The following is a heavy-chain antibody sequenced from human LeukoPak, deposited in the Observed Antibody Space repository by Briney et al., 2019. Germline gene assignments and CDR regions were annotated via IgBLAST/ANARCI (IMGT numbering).Heavy chain of an antibody. D-gene: IGHD3-16*01. V-gene: IGHV3-7*05. Sequence: GGSLRLSCAASGFTFSDYGMHWVRQAPGKGLEWVANIKLDGTEKYYVDSVKGRFTISRDNAKNSLYLQMNSLRAEDTAVYYCASDRFYFGVWGQGTLVTVSS. CDR1: GFTFSDYG. CDR3: ASDRFYFGV. J-gene: IGHJ4*02. CDR2: IKLDGTEK.